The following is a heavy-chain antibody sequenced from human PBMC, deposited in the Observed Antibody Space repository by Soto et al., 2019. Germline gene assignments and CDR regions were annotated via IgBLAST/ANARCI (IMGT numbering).Heavy chain of an antibody. J-gene: IGHJ6*02. D-gene: IGHD3-10*01. CDR3: ARHFTMVRGVISAHSPHSYYYYGMDV. V-gene: IGHV5-51*01. CDR2: IYPGDSDT. CDR1: GYSFTSYW. Sequence: PGESLKISCKGSGYSFTSYWIGWVRQMPGKGLEWMGIIYPGDSDTRYSPSFQGQVTISADKSISTAYLQWSSLKASDTAMCYCARHFTMVRGVISAHSPHSYYYYGMDVWGQGTTVTVSS.